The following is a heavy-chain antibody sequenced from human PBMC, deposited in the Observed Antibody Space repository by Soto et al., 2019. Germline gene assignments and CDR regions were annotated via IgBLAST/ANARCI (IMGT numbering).Heavy chain of an antibody. J-gene: IGHJ6*03. CDR2: ISYDGSNK. V-gene: IGHV3-30*18. Sequence: GGSLRLSCTASGFTFSTYGMHWVRQAPGKGLEWVAVISYDGSNKYSTDSVKGRFTISRDNSKNTLYLQMNSLKPEDTAVYYCAKNGLDYSGYDGFDYYYYYYMDVWGKGTTVTVSS. D-gene: IGHD5-12*01. CDR3: AKNGLDYSGYDGFDYYYYYYMDV. CDR1: GFTFSTYG.